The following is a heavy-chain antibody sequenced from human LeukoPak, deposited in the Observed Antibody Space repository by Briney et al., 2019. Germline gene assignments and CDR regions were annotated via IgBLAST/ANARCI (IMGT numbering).Heavy chain of an antibody. D-gene: IGHD3-16*01. CDR1: GFTFNKYG. CDR2: ISKDGSDT. Sequence: GGSLRLSCAASGFTFNKYGMHWVRQAPGKGLEWVAVISKDGSDTSYADSVKGRFTISRDNSKDTMFLQMNGLRREDTAVYYCAKSRAQIMITLGDVWGQGTTVTVAS. V-gene: IGHV3-30*18. J-gene: IGHJ6*02. CDR3: AKSRAQIMITLGDV.